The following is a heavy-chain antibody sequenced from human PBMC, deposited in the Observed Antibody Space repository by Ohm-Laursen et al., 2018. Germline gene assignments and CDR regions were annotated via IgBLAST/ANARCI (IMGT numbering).Heavy chain of an antibody. CDR1: GFTFSNYW. D-gene: IGHD3-16*01. CDR3: ARGPSTGGEGFLDY. Sequence: GSLRLSCAASGFTFSNYWMNWVRQAPGKGLEWASVVYADGSTYYADSVKGRFIISRDYSKNTLHLHMNSLRVEDTAVYYCARGPSTGGEGFLDYWGQGTLVTVSS. V-gene: IGHV3-66*01. CDR2: VYADGST. J-gene: IGHJ4*02.